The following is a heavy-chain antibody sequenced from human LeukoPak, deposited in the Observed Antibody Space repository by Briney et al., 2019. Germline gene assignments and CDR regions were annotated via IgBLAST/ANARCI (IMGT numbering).Heavy chain of an antibody. CDR2: INSDGSST. CDR3: ARGGTIFGVVSHMDA. CDR1: GFTFRSYW. J-gene: IGHJ6*03. D-gene: IGHD3-3*01. Sequence: GGSLRLSCAASGFTFRSYWMHWVRQAPGKGLVWVSRINSDGSSTSYADSVKGRFTISRDNAKNTLYLQMNSLRAEDTAVYYCARGGTIFGVVSHMDAWGKGTTVTVSS. V-gene: IGHV3-74*01.